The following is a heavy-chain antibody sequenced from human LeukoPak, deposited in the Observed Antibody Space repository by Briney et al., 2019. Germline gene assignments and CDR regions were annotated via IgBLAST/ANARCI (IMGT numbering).Heavy chain of an antibody. D-gene: IGHD3-3*01. V-gene: IGHV4-34*04. J-gene: IGHJ4*02. Sequence: SETLSLTCAVYGGSFSAHYWNWIRQVPGKGLEWIGGINHSGSTNTNPSLKGRATLSLDTSMNQFSQKLTSVTAADTAVYFCARGARPLGWFVVGRPPSEYYFDNWGQGTQVTVSS. CDR1: GGSFSAHY. CDR2: INHSGST. CDR3: ARGARPLGWFVVGRPPSEYYFDN.